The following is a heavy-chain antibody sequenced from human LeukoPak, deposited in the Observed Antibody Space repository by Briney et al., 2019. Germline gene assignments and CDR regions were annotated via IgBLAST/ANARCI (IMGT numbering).Heavy chain of an antibody. CDR2: IIPIFGIA. V-gene: IGHV1-69*04. D-gene: IGHD2-15*01. CDR1: GGTFSSYA. CDR3: ARSGDYCSGGSCYRGYFDY. J-gene: IGHJ4*02. Sequence: SVKVSCKASGGTFSSYAISWVRQAPGQGLEGMGRIIPIFGIANYAQKFQGRVTITADKSTSTASMELSSLRSEDTAVYYCARSGDYCSGGSCYRGYFDYWGQGTLVTVSS.